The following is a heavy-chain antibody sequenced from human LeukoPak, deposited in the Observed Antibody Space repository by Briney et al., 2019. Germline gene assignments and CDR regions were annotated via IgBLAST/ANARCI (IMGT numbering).Heavy chain of an antibody. CDR3: AKGTRTGYCSSTSCYEANYYYYMDV. CDR2: VYSGGST. Sequence: GGSLRLSCAASGFTVSSNYMSWVRQAPGKGLEWVSVVYSGGSTYYADSVKGRFTISRDNSKNTLYLQMNSLRAEDTAVYYCAKGTRTGYCSSTSCYEANYYYYMDVWGKGTTVTISS. J-gene: IGHJ6*03. V-gene: IGHV3-53*01. CDR1: GFTVSSNY. D-gene: IGHD2-2*01.